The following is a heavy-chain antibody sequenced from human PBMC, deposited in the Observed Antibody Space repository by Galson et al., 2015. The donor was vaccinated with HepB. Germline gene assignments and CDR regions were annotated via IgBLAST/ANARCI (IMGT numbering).Heavy chain of an antibody. Sequence: SVKVSCKASGGTFSSYTISWVRQAPGQGLEWMGRIIPILGIANYAQKFQGRVTITADKSTSTAYMELSSLRSEDTAVYYCARDLGYYYDSSDLGGDYWGQGTLVTVSS. CDR2: IIPILGIA. D-gene: IGHD3-22*01. J-gene: IGHJ4*02. CDR1: GGTFSSYT. V-gene: IGHV1-69*04. CDR3: ARDLGYYYDSSDLGGDY.